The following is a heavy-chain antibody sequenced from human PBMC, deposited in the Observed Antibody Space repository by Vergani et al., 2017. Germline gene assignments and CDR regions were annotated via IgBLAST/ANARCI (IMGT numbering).Heavy chain of an antibody. J-gene: IGHJ6*02. CDR3: ARVMYRDEASTGYRLEGMDI. V-gene: IGHV3-9*01. D-gene: IGHD3-9*01. CDR1: GITFWKFG. Sequence: EIQLVESGGGLAQPGGSLRLSCEASGITFWKFGMHWVRQGPGKGLEWVSGISWNSGAVDYADSVRGRFTISRDNAKNSLFLEMNSLRFEDTAVYFCARVMYRDEASTGYRLEGMDIWGQGTTVTISS. CDR2: ISWNSGAV.